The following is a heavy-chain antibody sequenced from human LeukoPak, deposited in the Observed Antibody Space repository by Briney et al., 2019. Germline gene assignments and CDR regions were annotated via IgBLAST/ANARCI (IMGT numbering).Heavy chain of an antibody. CDR3: ARGYCGGDCYGD. D-gene: IGHD2-21*02. CDR1: GFTFSSYS. Sequence: NAGGSLRLSCAASGFTFSSYSMNWVRQAPGKGLEWVSSISSSSSYIYYADSVKGRFTISRDNAKNSLYLQMNSLRVEDMAVYYCARGYCGGDCYGDWGQGTLVTVSS. J-gene: IGHJ1*01. CDR2: ISSSSSYI. V-gene: IGHV3-21*01.